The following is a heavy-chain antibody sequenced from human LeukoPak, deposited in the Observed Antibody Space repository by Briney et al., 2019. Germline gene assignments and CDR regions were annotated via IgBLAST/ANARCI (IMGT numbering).Heavy chain of an antibody. D-gene: IGHD1-1*01. CDR3: AKKIERSGYFDY. J-gene: IGHJ4*02. CDR2: ISSNGGST. CDR1: GFTFSSYA. Sequence: GGSLRLSCAASGFTFSSYAMHWVRQAPGKGLEYVSAISSNGGSTYYANSVKGRFTISRDNSKNTLHLQMNSLRAEDTAVYYCAKKIERSGYFDYWGQGTLVTVSS. V-gene: IGHV3-64*01.